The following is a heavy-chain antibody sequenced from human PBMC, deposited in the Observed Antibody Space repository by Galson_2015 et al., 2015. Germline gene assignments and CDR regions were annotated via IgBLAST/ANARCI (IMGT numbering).Heavy chain of an antibody. CDR3: ARHPTTGPIVVPAAMPDY. CDR2: IYPGDSDT. V-gene: IGHV5-51*01. CDR1: GYSFTSYW. J-gene: IGHJ4*02. Sequence: QSGAEVKKPGESLKISCKGSGYSFTSYWIGWVRQMTGKGLEWMGIIYPGDSDTRYSPSFQGQVTISADKSISTAYLQWSSLKASDTAMYYCARHPTTGPIVVPAAMPDYWGQGTLVTVSS. D-gene: IGHD2-2*01.